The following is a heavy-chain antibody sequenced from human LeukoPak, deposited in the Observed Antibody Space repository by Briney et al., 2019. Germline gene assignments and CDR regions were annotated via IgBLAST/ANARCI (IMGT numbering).Heavy chain of an antibody. D-gene: IGHD2/OR15-2a*01. CDR2: ISSSSTYI. V-gene: IGHV3-11*05. CDR3: AREVNSMGDY. Sequence: PGGSLRLSCAASGFTFSDYYMSWVRQAPGKGLEWISCISSSSTYIDYADSVKGRFTISRDNAKNSLYLQMNSLRAEDTAVYYCAREVNSMGDYWGQGTLVTVSS. J-gene: IGHJ4*02. CDR1: GFTFSDYY.